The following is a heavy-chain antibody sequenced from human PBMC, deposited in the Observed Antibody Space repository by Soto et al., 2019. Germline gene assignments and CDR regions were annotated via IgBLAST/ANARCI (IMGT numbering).Heavy chain of an antibody. J-gene: IGHJ6*03. CDR1: GYSFTNYG. V-gene: IGHV1-18*01. CDR2: ISGFNGNT. Sequence: QDQLVQSGAEVKKPGASVTVSCKASGYSFTNYGITWVRQAPGQGLVWMGWISGFNGNTHYAQKLQGRVTMTTDASTSTAYMELRSLRSDDTAVYYCARDRGVAPPVAGNTHYYYYMDVWGKGTTVTVSS. D-gene: IGHD6-19*01. CDR3: ARDRGVAPPVAGNTHYYYYMDV.